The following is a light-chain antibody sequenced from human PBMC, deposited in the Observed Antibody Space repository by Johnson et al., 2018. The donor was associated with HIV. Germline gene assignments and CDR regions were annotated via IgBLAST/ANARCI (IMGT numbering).Light chain of an antibody. CDR3: GTWVIILSACF. J-gene: IGLJ1*01. V-gene: IGLV1-51*01. CDR2: DNN. Sequence: QSVLTQPPSVSAAPGQKVTISCSGSSSNIGNNYVSWYQQLPGTAPKLLIYDNNKRPSVIPDRFSGSKLGTSATLGIPGLHPGDEADYYCGTWVIILSACFCGTGTKVTVL. CDR1: SSNIGNNY.